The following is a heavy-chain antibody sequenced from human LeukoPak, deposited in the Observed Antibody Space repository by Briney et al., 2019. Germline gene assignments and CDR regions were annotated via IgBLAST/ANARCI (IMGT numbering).Heavy chain of an antibody. D-gene: IGHD2-8*01. V-gene: IGHV4-4*07. Sequence: SETLSLTCAVSGGSISSYYWSWIRQPAGKGLEWIGRIYSSGSTNHNPSLKSRVTISADTSKNQFSLKLSSVTGADTAVYYCASTDTNGGAFDIWGQGTMVTVSS. CDR3: ASTDTNGGAFDI. J-gene: IGHJ3*02. CDR1: GGSISSYY. CDR2: IYSSGST.